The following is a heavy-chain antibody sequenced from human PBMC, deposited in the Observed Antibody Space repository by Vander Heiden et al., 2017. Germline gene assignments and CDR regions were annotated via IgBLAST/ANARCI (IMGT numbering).Heavy chain of an antibody. CDR2: IYPGDSDT. V-gene: IGHV5-51*01. CDR1: GYSFTSHW. CDR3: ARGGGSVVVVAATPPDY. Sequence: EVPLVQSGAEVKQPGESLKLSCKGSGYSFTSHWIGWVRQMPGKGLEWMGIIYPGDSDTRYSPSFQGQVTISADKSISTAYLQWSSLKASDTAMYYCARGGGSVVVVAATPPDYWGQGTLVTVSS. J-gene: IGHJ4*02. D-gene: IGHD2-15*01.